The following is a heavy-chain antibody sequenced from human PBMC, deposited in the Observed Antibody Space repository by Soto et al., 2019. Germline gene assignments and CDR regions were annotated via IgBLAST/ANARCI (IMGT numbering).Heavy chain of an antibody. CDR2: IDHSGVAT. J-gene: IGHJ5*02. CDR1: GYSFTSYY. D-gene: IGHD3-16*01. V-gene: IGHV1-46*01. CDR3: ARLYVKWFGP. Sequence: QVQLVQSGAEVKKPGASVKISCKASGYSFTSYYIHWVRQDPGQGLAWMGMIDHSGVATKYAQKFQERVTMTRDTSTSTVYMEVSSLRSEDTAVDYCARLYVKWFGPWGQGTLVTVSS.